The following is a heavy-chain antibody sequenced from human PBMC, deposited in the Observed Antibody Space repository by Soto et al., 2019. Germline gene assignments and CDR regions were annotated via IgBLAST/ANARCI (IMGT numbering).Heavy chain of an antibody. D-gene: IGHD3-22*01. CDR3: AEDAYYYDSSGYYPYYYYYGMDV. CDR2: ISYDGGNK. J-gene: IGHJ6*02. V-gene: IGHV3-30*18. CDR1: GFTFSSYG. Sequence: PVGSLRLSCAASGFTFSSYGMHWVRQAPGKGLEWVAVISYDGGNKYYADSVKGRFTISRDNSKNTLYLQMNSLRAEDTAVYYCAEDAYYYDSSGYYPYYYYYGMDVWGQGTTVTVSS.